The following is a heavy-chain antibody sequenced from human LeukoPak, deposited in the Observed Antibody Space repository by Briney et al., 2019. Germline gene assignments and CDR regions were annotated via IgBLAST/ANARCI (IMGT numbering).Heavy chain of an antibody. CDR3: ARGYYYDSSGPNWFDP. V-gene: IGHV3-48*04. J-gene: IGHJ5*02. D-gene: IGHD3-22*01. CDR1: GFTFTNSW. CDR2: ISSSGSNI. Sequence: GGSLRLSCAASGFTFTNSWMAWVRQAPGKGLEWVSYISSSGSNIYYADSVKGRCTISRDNAKNSLYLQMNSLRAEDTAVYYCARGYYYDSSGPNWFDPWGQGTLVTVSS.